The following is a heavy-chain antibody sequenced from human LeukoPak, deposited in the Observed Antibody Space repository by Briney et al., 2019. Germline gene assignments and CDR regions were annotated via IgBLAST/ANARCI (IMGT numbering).Heavy chain of an antibody. CDR3: ARSITRYFDWSFDY. D-gene: IGHD3-9*01. CDR1: GFTFNIHD. J-gene: IGHJ4*02. Sequence: PGQSLRLSCAASGFTFNIHDMYWIRQAPGKGLECVSVITRGSSVGTYYADSVKGRFAISRDNSKNTLYLQMNSLRPEDTAVYYCARSITRYFDWSFDYWGQGTLVTVSS. CDR2: ITRGSSVGT. V-gene: IGHV3-23*01.